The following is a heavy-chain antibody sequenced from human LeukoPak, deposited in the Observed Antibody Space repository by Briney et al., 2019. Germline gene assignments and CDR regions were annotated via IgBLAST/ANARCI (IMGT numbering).Heavy chain of an antibody. V-gene: IGHV3-30*04. CDR2: ISYDGSNK. J-gene: IGHJ3*02. Sequence: GRSLRLSCAASGFTFSSYAMHWVRQAPGKGLEWVAVISYDGSNKYYADSVKGRFTISRDNSKNTLYLQMNSLRAEDTAVYYCARELPYYYGSGSYSDAFDIWGQGTMVTVSS. CDR1: GFTFSSYA. CDR3: ARELPYYYGSGSYSDAFDI. D-gene: IGHD3-10*01.